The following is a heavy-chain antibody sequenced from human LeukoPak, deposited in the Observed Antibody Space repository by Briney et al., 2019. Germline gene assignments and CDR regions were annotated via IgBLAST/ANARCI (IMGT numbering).Heavy chain of an antibody. Sequence: SETLSLTCTVSGDSINSLDLWSWVRQPPGKGLEWIGEMYLSGTTHSNPSVKSRVTISIDKSKNQFFLNLSSVTAADTAVYYCAGLVGRFSSGLYYYYFDYWGQGTLVTVSS. CDR3: AGLVGRFSSGLYYYYFDY. D-gene: IGHD1-26*01. J-gene: IGHJ4*02. V-gene: IGHV4-4*02. CDR2: MYLSGTT. CDR1: GDSINSLDL.